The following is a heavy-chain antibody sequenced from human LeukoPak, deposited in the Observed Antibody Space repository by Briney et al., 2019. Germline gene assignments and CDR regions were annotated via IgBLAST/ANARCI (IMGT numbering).Heavy chain of an antibody. J-gene: IGHJ6*03. CDR1: GFTFSSYW. V-gene: IGHV3-74*01. CDR3: ARWDSRYYYYMDV. D-gene: IGHD3-22*01. Sequence: PGGSLRLSCAASGFTFSSYWMHWVRQAPGKGLVWVSRINTDGSSTSYADSVKGRFTISRDNDKNTLYLQMNSLRAEDTAVYYCARWDSRYYYYMDVWGKGTTVTVSS. CDR2: INTDGSST.